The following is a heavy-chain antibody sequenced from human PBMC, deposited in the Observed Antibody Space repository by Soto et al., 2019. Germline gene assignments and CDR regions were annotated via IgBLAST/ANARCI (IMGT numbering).Heavy chain of an antibody. CDR3: AREDDGGDSLDV. CDR1: GYSISSDYYD. D-gene: IGHD2-21*02. Sequence: PSETLSLTCTVSGYSISSDYYDWTWIRQSPGKGLEWIGYIHHSGSILYNPSLKSRVTISVDTSKNQFSLHLTSVTAADTAVYFCAREDDGGDSLDVWGQGTTVTVSS. CDR2: IHHSGSI. J-gene: IGHJ6*02. V-gene: IGHV4-30-4*08.